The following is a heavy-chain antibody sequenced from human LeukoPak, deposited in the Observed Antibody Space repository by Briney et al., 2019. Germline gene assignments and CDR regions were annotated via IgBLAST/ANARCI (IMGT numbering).Heavy chain of an antibody. V-gene: IGHV1-18*01. CDR3: ARGAYGDK. Sequence: ASVKVSCKACGYTLTSYGINWMRQAPGQGLEWMGWISTQSGNTNYAQKVQGRLTLTTDRSTNTAYMELRSLRSDDTAVYYCARGAYGDKWGQGTMVTVSS. CDR2: ISTQSGNT. CDR1: GYTLTSYG. J-gene: IGHJ4*02. D-gene: IGHD4-17*01.